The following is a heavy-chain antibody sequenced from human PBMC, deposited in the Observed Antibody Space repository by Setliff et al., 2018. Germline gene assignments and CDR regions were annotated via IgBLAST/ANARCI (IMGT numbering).Heavy chain of an antibody. Sequence: SETLSLTCTVSGGSISNSTFYWGWIRQPPGKGLEWIGSINYYGSIFDDGTTYSTYYNPSIKSRATISIDTSKSQFSLKLSSMTAADPALYYCARNPDFLQYSFDLWGRGTLVTVSS. CDR1: GGSISNSTFY. CDR3: ARNPDFLQYSFDL. V-gene: IGHV4-39*07. D-gene: IGHD5-12*01. CDR2: INYYGSIFDDGTTYST. J-gene: IGHJ2*01.